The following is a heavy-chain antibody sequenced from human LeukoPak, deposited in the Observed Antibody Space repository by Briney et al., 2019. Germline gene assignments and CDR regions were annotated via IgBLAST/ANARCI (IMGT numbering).Heavy chain of an antibody. D-gene: IGHD5-12*01. CDR3: ARGLRGYSGLGVY. Sequence: ASVKVSCKPSGYTFTNYDINWVRQATGQGLEWMGWMNPNSGDTGYAQKFQGRVTMTRNTSISTAYMELSSLRSEDTAVYYCARGLRGYSGLGVYWGQGTLVTVSS. V-gene: IGHV1-8*01. CDR1: GYTFTNYD. J-gene: IGHJ4*02. CDR2: MNPNSGDT.